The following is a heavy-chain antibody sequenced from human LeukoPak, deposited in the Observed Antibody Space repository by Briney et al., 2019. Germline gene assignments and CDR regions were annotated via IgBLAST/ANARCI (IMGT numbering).Heavy chain of an antibody. V-gene: IGHV3-30*18. J-gene: IGHJ4*02. CDR3: AKSIVGATTEPDY. CDR2: ISYDGSNK. Sequence: GGSLRLSCAASGFTFSSYGMHWVRQAPGKGLEWVAVISYDGSNKYYADSVKGRFTISRDNSKHTLYLQMNSLRAEDTAVYYCAKSIVGATTEPDYWGQGTLVTVSS. CDR1: GFTFSSYG. D-gene: IGHD1-26*01.